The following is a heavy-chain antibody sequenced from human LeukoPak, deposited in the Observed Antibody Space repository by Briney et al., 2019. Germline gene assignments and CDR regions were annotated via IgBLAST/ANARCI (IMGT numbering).Heavy chain of an antibody. V-gene: IGHV1-69*05. CDR2: IIPIFGTA. CDR1: GGTFSSYA. D-gene: IGHD3-22*01. J-gene: IGHJ6*03. CDR3: ASGGVMIAPEENYYYYYYMDV. Sequence: SVKLSCKASGGTFSSYAISWVRQAPGQRLGWMGGIIPIFGTANYAQKFQGKVTITTDESTSTAYMELSSLRSEDTAVYYCASGGVMIAPEENYYYYYYMDVWGKGTTVTVSS.